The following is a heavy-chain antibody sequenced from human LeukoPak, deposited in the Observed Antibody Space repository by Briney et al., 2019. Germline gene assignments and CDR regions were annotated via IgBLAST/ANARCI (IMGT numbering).Heavy chain of an antibody. CDR2: IRSKAYGGTT. V-gene: IGHV3-49*04. CDR1: GFTFGDYA. Sequence: PGGSLRLSCTASGFTFGDYAMSWVRQAPGKGLEWVGFIRSKAYGGTTEYAASVKGRFTISRDDSKSIAYLQMNSLKTEDTAVYYCTRADDFWSGLLDYWGQGTLVTVSS. CDR3: TRADDFWSGLLDY. J-gene: IGHJ4*02. D-gene: IGHD3-3*01.